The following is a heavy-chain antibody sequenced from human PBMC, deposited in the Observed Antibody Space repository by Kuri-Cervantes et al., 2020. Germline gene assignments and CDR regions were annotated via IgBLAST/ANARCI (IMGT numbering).Heavy chain of an antibody. CDR3: ARDLNDFWSGYSPDAFDI. D-gene: IGHD3-3*01. CDR2: ISGSGGST. Sequence: ETLSLTCAASGFTFISYAMSWVRQAPGKGLEWVSAISGSGGSTYYADSVKGRFTISRDNSKNTLYLQMNSLRAEDTAVYYCARDLNDFWSGYSPDAFDIWGQGTMVTVSS. J-gene: IGHJ3*02. CDR1: GFTFISYA. V-gene: IGHV3-23*01.